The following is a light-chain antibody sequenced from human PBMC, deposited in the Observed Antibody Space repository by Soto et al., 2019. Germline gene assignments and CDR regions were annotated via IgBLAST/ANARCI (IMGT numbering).Light chain of an antibody. CDR2: SNN. Sequence: QSVLTQPPSASGTPGQRITISCSGSNSNIGTYTVNWYQQLPGTAPKLLVYSNNQRPSGVPDRFSGSKSGTSASLAISGLQSEDEADYYCAAWDDSLNGAWVFGGGTQLTVL. J-gene: IGLJ3*02. V-gene: IGLV1-44*01. CDR1: NSNIGTYT. CDR3: AAWDDSLNGAWV.